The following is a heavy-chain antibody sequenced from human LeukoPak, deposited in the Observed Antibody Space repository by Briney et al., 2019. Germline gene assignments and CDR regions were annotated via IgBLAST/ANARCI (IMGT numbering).Heavy chain of an antibody. V-gene: IGHV3-30-3*01. J-gene: IGHJ4*02. CDR1: GFTFSSYA. CDR3: AVGGDDWYYDSWSGYRNFDY. D-gene: IGHD3-3*01. CDR2: ISYDGSNK. Sequence: GGSLRLSCAASGFTFSSYAMHWVRQAPGKGLEWVAVISYDGSNKYYADSVKGRFTISRDNSKNTLYLQMNSLRAEDTAVYYCAVGGDDWYYDSWSGYRNFDYWGQGTLVTVSS.